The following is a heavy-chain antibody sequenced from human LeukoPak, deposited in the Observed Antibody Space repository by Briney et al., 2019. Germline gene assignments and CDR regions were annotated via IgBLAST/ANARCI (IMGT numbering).Heavy chain of an antibody. CDR3: ARSIETLTYSSSWYFPVDY. CDR1: GYTFTSYD. V-gene: IGHV1-8*01. D-gene: IGHD6-13*01. CDR2: MNPNSGNT. J-gene: IGHJ4*02. Sequence: ASVKVSCKASGYTFTSYDINWVRQATGQGLEWMGWMNPNSGNTGYAQKFQGRVTMTRNTSISTAYMELSSLRSEDTAVYYCARSIETLTYSSSWYFPVDYWGQGTLATVSS.